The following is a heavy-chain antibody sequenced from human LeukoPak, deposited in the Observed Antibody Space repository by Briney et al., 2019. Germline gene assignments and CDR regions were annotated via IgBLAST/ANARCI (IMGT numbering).Heavy chain of an antibody. Sequence: GGSLRLSCAASGFTFSNYAMNWVRQAPGKGLEWVSGISGSGGTTYYADSVKGRFTISRDNSKNTPYLQMNSPRGEDTAVYYCAEGSRTIVVVIAPNFDYWGQGTLVTVSS. CDR3: AEGSRTIVVVIAPNFDY. D-gene: IGHD3-22*01. V-gene: IGHV3-23*01. J-gene: IGHJ4*02. CDR2: ISGSGGTT. CDR1: GFTFSNYA.